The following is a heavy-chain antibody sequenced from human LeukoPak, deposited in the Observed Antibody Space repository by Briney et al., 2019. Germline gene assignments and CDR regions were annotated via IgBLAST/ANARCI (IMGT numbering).Heavy chain of an antibody. D-gene: IGHD3-22*01. CDR3: TKEVQRWHSYFYRPSYALDI. V-gene: IGHV3-9*03. Sequence: PGGSLRLSCAVSGFNFDDYAIHWVRQGPGKGLEWVAGISANGGFISYGESVKGRFTISRDNPRNSVFLQMNFLRAEDMATYFCTKEVQRWHSYFYRPSYALDIWGQGTMVGVSS. CDR2: ISANGGFI. CDR1: GFNFDDYA. J-gene: IGHJ3*02.